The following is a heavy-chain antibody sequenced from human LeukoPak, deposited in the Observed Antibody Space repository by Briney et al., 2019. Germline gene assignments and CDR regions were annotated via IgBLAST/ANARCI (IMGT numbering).Heavy chain of an antibody. J-gene: IGHJ6*02. V-gene: IGHV3-66*01. CDR3: ASRDKGYYYGMDV. CDR2: IYSGGNT. Sequence: GGSLRLSCAASGFTVSSNYMSWVRQAPGKGLEWVSLIYSGGNTYYVDSVKGRFTISRDNSKNTLYLQMNSLRAEDTAVYYCASRDKGYYYGMDVWGQGTTVTVSS. CDR1: GFTVSSNY. D-gene: IGHD5-24*01.